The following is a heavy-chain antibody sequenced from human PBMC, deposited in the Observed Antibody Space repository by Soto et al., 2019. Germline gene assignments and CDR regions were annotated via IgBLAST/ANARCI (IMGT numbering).Heavy chain of an antibody. Sequence: GASVKVSCKVSGYTLTELSMHWVRQAPGKGLEWMGGFDPEDGETIYAQQFQGRVTMTEDTSTDTAYMELSSLRSEDTAVYYCATDFGAYSGYDLRNRFDPWGQGTLVTVSS. CDR1: GYTLTELS. CDR3: ATDFGAYSGYDLRNRFDP. D-gene: IGHD5-12*01. J-gene: IGHJ5*02. CDR2: FDPEDGET. V-gene: IGHV1-24*01.